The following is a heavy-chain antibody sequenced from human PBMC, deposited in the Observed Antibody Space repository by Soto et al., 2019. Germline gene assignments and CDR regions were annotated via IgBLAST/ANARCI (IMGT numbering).Heavy chain of an antibody. D-gene: IGHD3-10*01. CDR3: ASSGYLWFGLKQYYYGMDV. CDR2: IYHSGST. J-gene: IGHJ6*02. Sequence: SETLSLTCAVSGGSISSSNWWSWVRQPPGKGLEWIGEIYHSGSTNYNPSLKSRVTISVDKSKNQFSLKLSSVTAADTAVYYCASSGYLWFGLKQYYYGMDVWGQGTTVTVSS. CDR1: GGSISSSNW. V-gene: IGHV4-4*02.